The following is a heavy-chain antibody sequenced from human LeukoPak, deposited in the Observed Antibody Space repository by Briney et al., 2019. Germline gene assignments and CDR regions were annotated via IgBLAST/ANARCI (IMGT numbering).Heavy chain of an antibody. CDR3: ARVGVKVRGPKRQYNWLDP. V-gene: IGHV1-8*01. CDR2: MNPNSGNT. Sequence: ASVKVSCKASGYTFTSYDINWVRQATGQGLEWMGWMNPNSGNTGYAQKFQGRVTMTRNTSISTAYMELSSLRSEDTAVYYCARVGVKVRGPKRQYNWLDPWGQGTLVTVSS. D-gene: IGHD3-10*01. J-gene: IGHJ5*02. CDR1: GYTFTSYD.